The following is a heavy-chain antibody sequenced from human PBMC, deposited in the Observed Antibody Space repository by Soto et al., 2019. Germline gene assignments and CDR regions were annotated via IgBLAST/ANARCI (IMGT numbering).Heavy chain of an antibody. CDR3: ANGITMVRFYYMDV. J-gene: IGHJ6*03. D-gene: IGHD3-10*01. Sequence: GGSLRLSCAASGFTFSSYAMSWVRQAPGKGLEWVSAISGSGGSTYYADSVKGRFTISRDNSKNTLYLQMNSLRAEDTAVYYCANGITMVRFYYMDVWGKGTTVTVSS. V-gene: IGHV3-23*01. CDR2: ISGSGGST. CDR1: GFTFSSYA.